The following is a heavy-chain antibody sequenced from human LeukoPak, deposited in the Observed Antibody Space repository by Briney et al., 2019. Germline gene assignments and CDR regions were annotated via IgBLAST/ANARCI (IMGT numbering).Heavy chain of an antibody. V-gene: IGHV3-30*02. J-gene: IGHJ3*02. CDR3: AKGRVGYYDSSGYIDAFDI. CDR1: GFTFSTYG. D-gene: IGHD3-22*01. Sequence: GGSLRLSCAASGFTFSTYGMHWVRQAPGKGLEWVAFIRYDGSTKYYADSVKGRFTISRDTAKNSLYLQMNSLRAEDTALYYCAKGRVGYYDSSGYIDAFDIWGQGTMVTVSS. CDR2: IRYDGSTK.